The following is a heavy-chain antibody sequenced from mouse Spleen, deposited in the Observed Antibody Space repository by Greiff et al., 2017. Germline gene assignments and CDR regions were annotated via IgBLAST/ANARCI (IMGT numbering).Heavy chain of an antibody. CDR1: GFNFSDYG. V-gene: IGHV5-17*01. CDR2: ISSGSSTI. D-gene: IGHD1-1*01. Sequence: EVKLVESGGGLVKPGGSLKLSCAASGFNFSDYGMHWVRQATEKGLEWVAYISSGSSTINYADTVKGRFTISRDNAKNTPFLQMTSLRSEDTAMYYSARPDYAGSGPAWFAYWGQGTLVTVSA. CDR3: ARPDYAGSGPAWFAY. J-gene: IGHJ3*01.